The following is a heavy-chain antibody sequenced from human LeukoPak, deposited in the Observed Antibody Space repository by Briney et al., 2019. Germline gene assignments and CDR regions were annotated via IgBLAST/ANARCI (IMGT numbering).Heavy chain of an antibody. D-gene: IGHD3-22*01. CDR1: GGSISSGSYY. CDR2: IYTSGST. Sequence: PSETQSLTCTVSGGSISSGSYYCSWIRQPAGKGLEWIGRIYTSGSTNYNPSLKSRVTISVDTSKNQFSLKLSSVTAADTAVYYCARTKSNYYDSSGYSENWGQGTMVTVSS. V-gene: IGHV4-61*02. CDR3: ARTKSNYYDSSGYSEN. J-gene: IGHJ3*01.